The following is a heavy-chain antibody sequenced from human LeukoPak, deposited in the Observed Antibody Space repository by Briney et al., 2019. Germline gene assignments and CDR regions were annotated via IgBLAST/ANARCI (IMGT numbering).Heavy chain of an antibody. CDR2: ISSSSSYI. CDR3: ARASSVTSYYFYGADV. Sequence: GGSLRLSCAASGFTFSEYYMSWIRQAPGKGLEWVSYISSSSSYINYADSVKGRFTISRDNAKNSLYLQMNSLRAEDTAVYYCARASSVTSYYFYGADVRGQGTTVTVSS. CDR1: GFTFSEYY. J-gene: IGHJ6*02. V-gene: IGHV3-11*06. D-gene: IGHD4-17*01.